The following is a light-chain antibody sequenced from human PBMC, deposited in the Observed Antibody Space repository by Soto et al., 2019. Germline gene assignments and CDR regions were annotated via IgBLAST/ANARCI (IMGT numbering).Light chain of an antibody. V-gene: IGKV1-5*03. CDR3: QQYLIYPLT. J-gene: IGKJ4*01. CDR2: KAS. CDR1: QSLSIW. Sequence: DIQITQSPSTLSASVGDRVTITCRASQSLSIWLAWYQQKPGKAPRILIYKASTLGSGVPSRFSGSGSETEFTLTISSLQPDDFATYYCQQYLIYPLTFGGGTKIEIK.